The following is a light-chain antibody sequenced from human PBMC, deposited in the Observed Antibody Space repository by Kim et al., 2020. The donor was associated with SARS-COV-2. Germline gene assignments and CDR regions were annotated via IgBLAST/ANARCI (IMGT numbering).Light chain of an antibody. CDR2: TTK. Sequence: GQRATVTYCGGQANIDYRALSWHRRLPGTAPKLLIYTTKARPSGVPDRFAGSKSGTSASLAISGLQSEDGADYYCAAWDDSLNGCVFGGGTQLTVL. J-gene: IGLJ3*02. V-gene: IGLV1-44*01. CDR3: AAWDDSLNGCV. CDR1: QANIDYRA.